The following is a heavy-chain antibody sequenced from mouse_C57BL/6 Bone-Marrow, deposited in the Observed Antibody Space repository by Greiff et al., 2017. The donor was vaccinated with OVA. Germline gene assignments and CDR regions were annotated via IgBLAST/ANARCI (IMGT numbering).Heavy chain of an antibody. J-gene: IGHJ4*01. V-gene: IGHV5-4*03. Sequence: EVKLMESGGGLVQPGGSLKLSCAASGFTFSSYAMSWVRQTPEKRLEWVATISDGGSYTYYPDNVKGRFTISRDNAKNNLYLQMSHLKSEDTAMYYCARLYYYAMDYWGQGTSVTVSS. CDR3: ARLYYYAMDY. CDR1: GFTFSSYA. CDR2: ISDGGSYT.